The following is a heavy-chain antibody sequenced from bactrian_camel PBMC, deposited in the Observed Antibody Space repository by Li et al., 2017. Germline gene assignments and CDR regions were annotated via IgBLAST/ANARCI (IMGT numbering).Heavy chain of an antibody. Sequence: VQLVESGGGSVQPGGSLRLVCTAPGYTRFGHSMAWFRQRPGKEREGVAVIDDDGSRTYYADSVKGRFTISQDNAKITVFLQMSSLNPEDTAMYYCKMNCAGGRWSYWGQGTQVTVS. CDR1: GYTRFGHS. CDR2: IDDDGSRT. D-gene: IGHD7*01. J-gene: IGHJ4*01. V-gene: IGHV3S6*01. CDR3: KMNCAGGRWSY.